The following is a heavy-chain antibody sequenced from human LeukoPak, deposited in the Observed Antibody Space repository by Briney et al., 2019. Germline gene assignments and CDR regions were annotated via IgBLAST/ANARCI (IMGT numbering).Heavy chain of an antibody. CDR1: GSIFTSYW. V-gene: IGHV5-51*01. CDR3: AIAGDSSTSCYRCFGY. Sequence: GASLQISCKGSGSIFTSYWIGGGRPLPGKGLGWMGIIYPGYSDTRYHPSFQGQVTISAHKSISTAYLQWSSLKASDTAVYYCAIAGDSSTSCYRCFGYWGQGTLVTVSS. J-gene: IGHJ4*02. D-gene: IGHD2-2*02. CDR2: IYPGYSDT.